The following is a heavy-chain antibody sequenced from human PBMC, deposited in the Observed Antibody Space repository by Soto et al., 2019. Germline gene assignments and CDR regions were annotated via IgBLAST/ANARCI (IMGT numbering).Heavy chain of an antibody. CDR1: GFTFSSYA. CDR2: ISGSGGST. Sequence: EVQLLESGGGLVQPGGSLRISCAASGFTFSSYAMSWVRQAPGKGLEWVSAISGSGGSTYYADSVKGRFTISRDNSKNTLYLQMDSLGAEDTAVYYCAKVGDTAMDPHYYYMDVWGKGTTVTVSS. J-gene: IGHJ6*03. D-gene: IGHD5-18*01. V-gene: IGHV3-23*01. CDR3: AKVGDTAMDPHYYYMDV.